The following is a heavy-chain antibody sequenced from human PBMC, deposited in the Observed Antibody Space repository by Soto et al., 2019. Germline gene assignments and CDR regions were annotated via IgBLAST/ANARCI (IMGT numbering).Heavy chain of an antibody. J-gene: IGHJ4*02. CDR1: GFTFSSYA. CDR3: AKDLPRYYDFWSGYSEY. Sequence: GGSLRLSCAASGFTFSSYAMSWVRQAPGKGLEWVLAISGSGGSTYYADSVKGRFTISRDNSKNTLYLQMNSLRAEDTAVYYCAKDLPRYYDFWSGYSEYWGQGTLVTVSS. D-gene: IGHD3-3*01. CDR2: ISGSGGST. V-gene: IGHV3-23*01.